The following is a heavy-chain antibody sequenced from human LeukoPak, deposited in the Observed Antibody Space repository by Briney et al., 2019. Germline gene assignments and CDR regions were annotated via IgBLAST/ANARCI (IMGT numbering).Heavy chain of an antibody. V-gene: IGHV4-34*01. D-gene: IGHD6-13*01. CDR2: INDSGST. J-gene: IGHJ6*03. Sequence: PSETLSLTCAVYGGSFSGYYWSWIRQPPGKGLEWIGEINDSGSTSHNPSLKSRVTISVDTSKNQFSLKLSSVTAADTAVYYCARVLRGSSYTYYYDYYMDVWGKGTTVTVSS. CDR3: ARVLRGSSYTYYYDYYMDV. CDR1: GGSFSGYY.